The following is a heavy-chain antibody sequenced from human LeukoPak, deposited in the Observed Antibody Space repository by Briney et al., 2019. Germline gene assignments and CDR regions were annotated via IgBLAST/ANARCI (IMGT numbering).Heavy chain of an antibody. V-gene: IGHV3-53*01. CDR2: IYSGGST. Sequence: GGSLRLSCAASGFNFNDHWMSWVRQAPGKGLEWVSVIYSGGSTYYADSVKGRFSISRDNSKNTLYLQMNRLRAEDTAVYYCARDYGGNSVLDSWGQGTLVTVSS. J-gene: IGHJ5*02. CDR3: ARDYGGNSVLDS. CDR1: GFNFNDHW. D-gene: IGHD4-23*01.